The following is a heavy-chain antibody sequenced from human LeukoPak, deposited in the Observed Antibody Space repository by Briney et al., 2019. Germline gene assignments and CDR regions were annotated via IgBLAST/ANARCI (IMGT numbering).Heavy chain of an antibody. D-gene: IGHD3-10*01. V-gene: IGHV4-4*02. J-gene: IGHJ6*04. Sequence: ASETLSLTCAVSGGSISSSNCWSWVRQPPGKGLEWIGEIYHSGSTNYNPSLKSRVTISVDKSKNQFSLKLSSVTAADTAVYYCASYGSGSYYYGMDVWGKGTTVTVSS. CDR1: GGSISSSNC. CDR3: ASYGSGSYYYGMDV. CDR2: IYHSGST.